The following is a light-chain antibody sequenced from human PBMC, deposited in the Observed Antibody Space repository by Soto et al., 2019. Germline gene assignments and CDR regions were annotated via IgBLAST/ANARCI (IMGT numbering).Light chain of an antibody. Sequence: EIVLTQSPATLSLSPGERATLSCRASQSVGSYLAWYQQKPGQAPRLLIYDASNRATGIPARFNGSGSGEDFTLTISSLEPEDFAVDFCQQRSNWLTFGGGIKVEIK. J-gene: IGKJ4*01. V-gene: IGKV3-11*01. CDR1: QSVGSY. CDR3: QQRSNWLT. CDR2: DAS.